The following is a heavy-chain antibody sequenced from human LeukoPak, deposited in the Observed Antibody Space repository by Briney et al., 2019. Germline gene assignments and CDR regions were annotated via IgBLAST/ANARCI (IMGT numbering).Heavy chain of an antibody. CDR1: GGSFSGYY. CDR3: ARRGGYCSSTSCYVPYYFDY. CDR2: IYYSGST. D-gene: IGHD2-2*01. Sequence: PSETLSLTCAVYGGSFSGYYWSWIRQPPGKGLEWIGSIYYSGSTYYNPSLKSRVTISVDTSKNQFSLKLSSVTAADTAVYYCARRGGYCSSTSCYVPYYFDYWGQGTLVTVSS. J-gene: IGHJ4*02. V-gene: IGHV4-34*01.